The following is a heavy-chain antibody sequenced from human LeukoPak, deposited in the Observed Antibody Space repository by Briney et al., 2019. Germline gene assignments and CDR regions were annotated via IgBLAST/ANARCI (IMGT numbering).Heavy chain of an antibody. D-gene: IGHD6-13*01. V-gene: IGHV3-74*01. Sequence: PGGSLRLSCAASGFTFSSYWMHWVRQVPGKGLVWVSRITSDGSDTIYADSVKGRFTISRDNSKNTLYLQMNSLRAEDTAVYYCAKDQGIAAAGTLYFQHWGQGTLVTVSS. J-gene: IGHJ1*01. CDR3: AKDQGIAAAGTLYFQH. CDR1: GFTFSSYW. CDR2: ITSDGSDT.